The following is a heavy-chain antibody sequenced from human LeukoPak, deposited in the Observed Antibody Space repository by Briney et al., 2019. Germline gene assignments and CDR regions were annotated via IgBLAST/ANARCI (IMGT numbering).Heavy chain of an antibody. V-gene: IGHV1-46*03. CDR2: INPSGGST. J-gene: IGHJ4*02. Sequence: GASVKVSCKASGYTFTSYYMHWVRQAPGQGLEWMGIINPSGGSTSYAQKFQGRVTMTRDTSTSTVYMELSSPRSEDTAVYYCAMVVVITPFVVYWGQGTLVTVSS. D-gene: IGHD3-22*01. CDR1: GYTFTSYY. CDR3: AMVVVITPFVVY.